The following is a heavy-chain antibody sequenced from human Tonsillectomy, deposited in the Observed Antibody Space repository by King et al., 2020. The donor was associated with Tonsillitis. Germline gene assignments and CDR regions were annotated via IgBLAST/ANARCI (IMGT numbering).Heavy chain of an antibody. V-gene: IGHV3-43*01. CDR3: AKGSSGYYSKDWYFDL. J-gene: IGHJ2*01. Sequence: VQLVESGGVVVQPGGSLRLSCAASGFTFDDYTMHWVRQAPGKGLEWVSLISWDGGSTYYADSVKGRFTISRDNSKNSLYLQMNSLRTEDTALYYCAKGSSGYYSKDWYFDLWGRGTLVTVSS. D-gene: IGHD3-22*01. CDR2: ISWDGGST. CDR1: GFTFDDYT.